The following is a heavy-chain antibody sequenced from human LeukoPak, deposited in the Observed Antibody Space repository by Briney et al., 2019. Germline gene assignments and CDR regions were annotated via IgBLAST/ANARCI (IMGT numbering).Heavy chain of an antibody. CDR3: AKGGEDGSYGGY. V-gene: IGHV3-30*18. J-gene: IGHJ4*02. CDR2: ISYDGSNK. CDR1: GFTFSRYG. Sequence: GGSLRLSCAASGFTFSRYGMHWVRQAPGKGLEWVAVISYDGSNKYYADSVKGRFTIFRDNSKNTLYLQMNSLRAEDTAVYYCAKGGEDGSYGGYWGQGTLVIVSS. D-gene: IGHD1-26*01.